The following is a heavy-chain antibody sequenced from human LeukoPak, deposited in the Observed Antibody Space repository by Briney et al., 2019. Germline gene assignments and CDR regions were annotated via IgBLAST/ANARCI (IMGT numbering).Heavy chain of an antibody. CDR2: IYYSGST. CDR1: GGSISSYY. V-gene: IGHV4-59*01. J-gene: IGHJ4*02. CDR3: ARDPDAYYYDL. Sequence: SETLSLTCTVSGGSISSYYWSWSRQPPGMGLEWIGYIYYSGSTNYNPSLKSRVTISVDTSKNQFSLKLSSVTAADTAVYYCARDPDAYYYDLWGQGTLVTVSS.